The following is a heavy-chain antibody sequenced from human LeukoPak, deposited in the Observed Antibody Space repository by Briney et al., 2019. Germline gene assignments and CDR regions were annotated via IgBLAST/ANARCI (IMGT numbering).Heavy chain of an antibody. D-gene: IGHD3-3*01. CDR1: GFTFSSYA. CDR2: ISGSGGST. CDR3: AKASGNQNFDY. J-gene: IGHJ4*02. V-gene: IGHV3-23*01. Sequence: GGSLSLSCAASGFTFSSYAMSWVRQAPGRGLEWVSAISGSGGSTYYADSVKGRFTISRDNSKNTLYLQMNSLRAEDTAVYYCAKASGNQNFDYWGQGTLVTVSS.